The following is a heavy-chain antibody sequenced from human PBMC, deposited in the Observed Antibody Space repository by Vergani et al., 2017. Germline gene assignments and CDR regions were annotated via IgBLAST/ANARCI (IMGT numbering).Heavy chain of an antibody. CDR2: FYNSGGT. V-gene: IGHV4-38-2*02. J-gene: IGHJ3*02. CDR1: GFSINSGSY. Sequence: QVQLQESGPGLVKLSETLSLTCTVSGFSINSGSYWGWIRQPPGKRLEWIGGFYNSGGTSYNPSLKSRVSIAVDTSKNQFSLRLNSVTAADTAVYYCAGPLRGYIVTDAFDIWGQGTMVTVSS. CDR3: AGPLRGYIVTDAFDI. D-gene: IGHD3-22*01.